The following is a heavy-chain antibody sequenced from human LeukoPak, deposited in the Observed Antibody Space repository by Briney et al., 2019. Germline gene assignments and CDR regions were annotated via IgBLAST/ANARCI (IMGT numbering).Heavy chain of an antibody. Sequence: SVKVSCKASGGTFSSYAISWVRQAPGQGLEWMGGTIPIFGTANYAQKFQGRVTITSDESTSTAYMELSSLRSEDTAVYYCARDQYSSGWNWFDPWGQGTLVTVSS. CDR1: GGTFSSYA. CDR3: ARDQYSSGWNWFDP. D-gene: IGHD6-19*01. CDR2: TIPIFGTA. V-gene: IGHV1-69*13. J-gene: IGHJ5*02.